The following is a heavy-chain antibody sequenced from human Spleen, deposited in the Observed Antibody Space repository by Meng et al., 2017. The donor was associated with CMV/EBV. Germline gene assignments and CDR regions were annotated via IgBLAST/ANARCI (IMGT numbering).Heavy chain of an antibody. CDR1: GYAFASSD. V-gene: IGHV1-8*03. CDR3: ARVGNYYDSSGPYYFDY. J-gene: IGHJ4*02. CDR2: MNPNTGNR. Sequence: ASVKVSCKASGYAFASSDINWVRQAPGQGLEWMAWMNPNTGNRGFAQKFQGRVTLTKNTSISTAYMELSSLRSEDTAVYYCARVGNYYDSSGPYYFDYWGQGTLVTVSS. D-gene: IGHD3-22*01.